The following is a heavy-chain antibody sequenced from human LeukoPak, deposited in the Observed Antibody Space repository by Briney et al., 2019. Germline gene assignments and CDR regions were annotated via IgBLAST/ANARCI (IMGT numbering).Heavy chain of an antibody. V-gene: IGHV3-30-3*01. J-gene: IGHJ5*02. Sequence: SGGSLRLSCAASGFTFSSYAMPWVRQAPGKGLEWVAVISYDGSNKYYADSVKGRFTISRDNSKNTLYLQMNSLGAEDTAVYYCAKEWFGESPFDPWGQGTLVTVSS. CDR2: ISYDGSNK. CDR3: AKEWFGESPFDP. D-gene: IGHD3-10*01. CDR1: GFTFSSYA.